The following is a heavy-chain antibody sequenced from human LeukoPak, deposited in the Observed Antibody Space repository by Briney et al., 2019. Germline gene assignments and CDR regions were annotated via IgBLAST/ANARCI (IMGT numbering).Heavy chain of an antibody. D-gene: IGHD5-24*01. CDR2: INPKSGDT. CDR3: ARDGGEI. J-gene: IGHJ4*02. Sequence: ASVKVSCKASGYTFTGFYIHWLRQAPGQGLQWMGWINPKSGDTNYAQKFQGRVTMTRDTSISAAYMELRGLRSDDTAVYYCARDGGEIWGQGTLVTVSS. V-gene: IGHV1-2*02. CDR1: GYTFTGFY.